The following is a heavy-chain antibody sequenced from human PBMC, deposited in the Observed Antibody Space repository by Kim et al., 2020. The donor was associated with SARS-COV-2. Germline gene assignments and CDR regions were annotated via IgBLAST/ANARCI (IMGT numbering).Heavy chain of an antibody. CDR1: GYTFTGYY. D-gene: IGHD3-10*01. CDR3: ARGRRDYYGSGRGGMDV. V-gene: IGHV1-2*05. Sequence: ASVKVSCKASGYTFTGYYMHWVRQATGQGLEWMGRINPNSGGTNYAQKFQGRVTMTRDTSISTAYMELSRLRSDDTVVYYCARGRRDYYGSGRGGMDVWGQETTVSLS. CDR2: INPNSGGT. J-gene: IGHJ6*02.